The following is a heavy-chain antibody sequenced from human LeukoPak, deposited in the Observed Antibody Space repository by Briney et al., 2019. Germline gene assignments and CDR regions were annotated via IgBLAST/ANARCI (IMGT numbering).Heavy chain of an antibody. Sequence: GGSLRLSCAASGFTFSSYSMNWVRQAPGKGLEWVSSISSSSSYIYYADSVKGRFTISRDNAKNSLYLQMNSLRAGDTAVYYCAKDFWVTSASPYWGQGTLVTVSS. CDR1: GFTFSSYS. V-gene: IGHV3-21*01. CDR2: ISSSSSYI. J-gene: IGHJ4*02. D-gene: IGHD3-10*01. CDR3: AKDFWVTSASPY.